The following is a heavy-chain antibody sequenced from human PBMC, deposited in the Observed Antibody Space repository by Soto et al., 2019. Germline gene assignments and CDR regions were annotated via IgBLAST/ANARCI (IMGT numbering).Heavy chain of an antibody. D-gene: IGHD3-10*01. CDR1: GFTFSSYS. CDR2: ISSSSSYI. V-gene: IGHV3-21*01. Sequence: PVGSLRLSCAASGFTFSSYSMNWVRKAPGKGLEWVSSISSSSSYIYYADSVKGRFTISRDNAKNSLYLQMNSLRAEDTAVYYCARATYYYGSGSFPDYYYYYGMDVWGQGTTVTVSS. J-gene: IGHJ6*02. CDR3: ARATYYYGSGSFPDYYYYYGMDV.